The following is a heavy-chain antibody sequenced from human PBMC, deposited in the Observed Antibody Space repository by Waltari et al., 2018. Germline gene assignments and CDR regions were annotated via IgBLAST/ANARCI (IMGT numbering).Heavy chain of an antibody. CDR2: IYTSGST. Sequence: QVQLQESGPGLVKPSQTLSLTCTVSGGSISSGSYYWSWIRQPAGKGLEWIGRIYTSGSTNYNPSLKSRVTISVDTSKNQFSLKLSSVTAADTAVYYCARESRYSSSEGFDPWGQGTLVTVSS. J-gene: IGHJ5*02. D-gene: IGHD6-13*01. CDR1: GGSISSGSYY. CDR3: ARESRYSSSEGFDP. V-gene: IGHV4-61*02.